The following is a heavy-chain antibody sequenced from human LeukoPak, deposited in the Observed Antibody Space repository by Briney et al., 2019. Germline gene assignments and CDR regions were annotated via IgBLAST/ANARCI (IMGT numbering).Heavy chain of an antibody. CDR1: GGTFTSYA. V-gene: IGHV1-69*01. J-gene: IGHJ1*01. Sequence: SVKVSCKASGGTFTSYAISWVRQAPGQGLEWMGGIIPIFGTANYAQKFQGRVTITADESTSTAYMELSSLRSEDTAVYYCARAAMGSGYSSGWSTTGYFQHWGQGTLVTVSS. CDR3: ARAAMGSGYSSGWSTTGYFQH. D-gene: IGHD6-19*01. CDR2: IIPIFGTA.